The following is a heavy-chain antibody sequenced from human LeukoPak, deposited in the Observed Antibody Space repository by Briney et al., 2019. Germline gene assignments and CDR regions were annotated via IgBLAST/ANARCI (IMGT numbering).Heavy chain of an antibody. CDR1: GFTFSNYA. V-gene: IGHV3-23*01. J-gene: IGHJ4*01. Sequence: GRSLRLSCAASGFTFSNYAMSWVRQAQGKGLEWVSTISEDVGSRTYYADSVKGRFTISRDNSNSTLSLQMSSLGVEDTAVYYCAKGSTGSCYSSSDYWGHRTLVTVSS. D-gene: IGHD2-15*01. CDR3: AKGSTGSCYSSSDY. CDR2: ISEDVGSRT.